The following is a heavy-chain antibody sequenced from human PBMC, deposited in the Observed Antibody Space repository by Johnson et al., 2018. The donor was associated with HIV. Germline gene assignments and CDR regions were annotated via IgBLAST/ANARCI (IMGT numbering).Heavy chain of an antibody. CDR3: ARDGVYSSPHDAFDI. D-gene: IGHD3-22*01. CDR1: GFTFDDHG. J-gene: IGHJ3*02. CDR2: IYSGGST. Sequence: VQLVESGGGVVRPGGSLRLSCAASGFTFDDHGMSWVRQAPGKGLEWVSVIYSGGSTYYADSVKGRFTISRDNSKNTLYLQMDNLRTADTAVYYCARDGVYSSPHDAFDIWGQGTMVTVSS. V-gene: IGHV3-66*01.